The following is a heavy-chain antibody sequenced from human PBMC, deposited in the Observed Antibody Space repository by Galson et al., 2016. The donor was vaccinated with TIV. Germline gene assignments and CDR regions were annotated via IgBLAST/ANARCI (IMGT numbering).Heavy chain of an antibody. CDR3: ARAPGYTGYSYGYFDS. V-gene: IGHV5-51*01. CDR1: GYSFPNYW. CDR2: IFPDDSDT. J-gene: IGHJ4*02. Sequence: QSGAEVKKPGESLKISCKGSGYSFPNYWIGWVRQMPGKGLEWMGVIFPDDSDTRYSPSFQGQVTISADESVSTAYLQWSNLKASDSAMYFCARAPGYTGYSYGYFDSWGRGTLVTVSS. D-gene: IGHD5-18*01.